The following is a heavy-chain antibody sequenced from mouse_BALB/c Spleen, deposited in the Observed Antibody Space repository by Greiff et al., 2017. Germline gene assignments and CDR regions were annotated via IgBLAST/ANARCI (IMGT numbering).Heavy chain of an antibody. J-gene: IGHJ2*01. CDR2: INPYNDGT. CDR3: ARRHYYGSSMGNY. V-gene: IGHV1-14*01. CDR1: GYTFTSYV. Sequence: VQLQQSGPELVKPGASVKMSCKASGYTFTSYVMHWVKQKPGQGLERIGYINPYNDGTKYNEKFKGKATLTSDKSSSTAYMELSSLTSEDSAVYYCARRHYYGSSMGNYWGQGTTLTVSS. D-gene: IGHD1-1*01.